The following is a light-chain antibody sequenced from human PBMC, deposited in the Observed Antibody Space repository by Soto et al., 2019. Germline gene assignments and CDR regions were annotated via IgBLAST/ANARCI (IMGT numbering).Light chain of an antibody. CDR2: GAS. CDR1: QSVSSN. CDR3: QQYNNWPPLT. J-gene: IGKJ1*01. Sequence: IVMTQSPATLSVSPGERATLSCRASQSVSSNLAWYQQKPGQAPRLLIYGASTRATGIPARFSGSGSWTEFTLTISSLQSEDFAVYYCQQYNNWPPLTFGQGTKVEIK. V-gene: IGKV3-15*01.